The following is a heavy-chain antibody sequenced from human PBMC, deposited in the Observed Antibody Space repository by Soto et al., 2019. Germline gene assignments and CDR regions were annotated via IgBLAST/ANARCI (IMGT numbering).Heavy chain of an antibody. CDR1: GFTFSSYA. J-gene: IGHJ4*02. Sequence: PGGSLRLSCAASGFTFSSYAMSWVRQAPGRGLEWVSAISGNGGGTYYADSVKGRFTISRDNSKNTLYLQMNSLRAEDTAVYYCASLSLWGLINTAMVTSRDYWGQGTLVTVSS. CDR3: ASLSLWGLINTAMVTSRDY. D-gene: IGHD5-18*01. CDR2: ISGNGGGT. V-gene: IGHV3-23*01.